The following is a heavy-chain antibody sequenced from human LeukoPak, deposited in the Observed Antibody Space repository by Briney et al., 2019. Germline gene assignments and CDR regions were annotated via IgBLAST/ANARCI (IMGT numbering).Heavy chain of an antibody. V-gene: IGHV3-53*01. CDR2: IYSGGST. CDR1: GFTVSSNY. Sequence: PGGSLRLSCAASGFTVSSNYMSWVRQAPGKGLEWVSVIYSGGSTYYADSVKGRFTISRDNSKNTLYLQMNSLRAEDTAVYYCAREGYYYDSSGYSRYFDYWGQGTLVTVSS. J-gene: IGHJ4*02. CDR3: AREGYYYDSSGYSRYFDY. D-gene: IGHD3-22*01.